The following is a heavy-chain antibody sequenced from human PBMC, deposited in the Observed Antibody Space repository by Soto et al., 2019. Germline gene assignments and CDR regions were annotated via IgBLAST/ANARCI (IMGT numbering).Heavy chain of an antibody. V-gene: IGHV1-18*01. Sequence: ASVKVSCKASGYTFTSYGINWVRQAPGQGLEWMGWISAYNGNANYAQKFQERVTITRDMSTSTAYMELSSLRSEDTAVYYCAKARFSGKTNSGWLTFWGQGTLVTVSS. CDR3: AKARFSGKTNSGWLTF. D-gene: IGHD6-19*01. CDR1: GYTFTSYG. J-gene: IGHJ4*02. CDR2: ISAYNGNA.